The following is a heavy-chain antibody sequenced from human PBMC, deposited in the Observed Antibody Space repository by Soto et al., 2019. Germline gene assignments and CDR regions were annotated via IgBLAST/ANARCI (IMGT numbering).Heavy chain of an antibody. CDR3: ARLYAYGYYCLDY. CDR2: LYYSWRL. D-gene: IGHD1-1*01. V-gene: IGHV4-31*02. J-gene: IGHJ4*02. Sequence: GDSISSGTHYWSWIRQHPGRGLDWIGYLYYSWRLHCNPSLKSRVSMSVDTSKNQCSLNLNSVTAADTAGYYCARLYAYGYYCLDYWVQGTPVNVPA. CDR1: GDSISSGTHY.